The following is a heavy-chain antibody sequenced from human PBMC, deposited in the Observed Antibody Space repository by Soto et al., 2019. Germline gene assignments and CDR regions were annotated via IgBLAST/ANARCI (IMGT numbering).Heavy chain of an antibody. J-gene: IGHJ6*02. V-gene: IGHV1-24*01. CDR2: FDPEGGEA. D-gene: IGHD3-10*01. Sequence: ASVKVSCKISGHTLTELSIHWVRQAPGKGLEWMGGFDPEGGEAIYAQKWHGRVTVTEDTVTDTAYMELSGLNSDDTAVYYCTRGGSPRRGLTYYYYGLDVWGQGTTVTVSS. CDR3: TRGGSPRRGLTYYYYGLDV. CDR1: GHTLTELS.